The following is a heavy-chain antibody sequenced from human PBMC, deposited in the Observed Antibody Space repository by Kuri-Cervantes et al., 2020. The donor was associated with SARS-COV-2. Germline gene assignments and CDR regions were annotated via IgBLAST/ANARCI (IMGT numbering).Heavy chain of an antibody. CDR2: LDGNGHMI. D-gene: IGHD1-20*01. V-gene: IGHV3-64D*06. Sequence: ETLSLTCSASGFTFSTHAMHWVRQALGKGLEYVSGLDGNGHMIYYADSVKGRFTISRDNSKSTVYLQMSSLGAEDTALYYCVKDLTGYWALDYWGQGTLVTVSS. CDR3: VKDLTGYWALDY. CDR1: GFTFSTHA. J-gene: IGHJ4*02.